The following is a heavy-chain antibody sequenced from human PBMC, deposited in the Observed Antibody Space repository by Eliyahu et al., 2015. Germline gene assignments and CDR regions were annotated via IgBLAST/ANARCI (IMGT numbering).Heavy chain of an antibody. D-gene: IGHD1-7*01. CDR3: ARNVKLHAFDI. J-gene: IGHJ3*02. Sequence: QLQLQESGPGLVKPSETLSLTCTVSGGSISSSSYYWGWIRQPPGKGLEWIGSIYYSGSTYYNPSLKSRVTISVDTSKNQFSLKLSSVTAADTAVYYCARNVKLHAFDIWGQGTMVTVSS. V-gene: IGHV4-39*07. CDR1: GGSISSSSYY. CDR2: IYYSGST.